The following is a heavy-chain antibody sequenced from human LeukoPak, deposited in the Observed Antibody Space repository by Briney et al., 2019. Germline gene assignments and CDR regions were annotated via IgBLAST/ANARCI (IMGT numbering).Heavy chain of an antibody. CDR2: MNPNSGNT. V-gene: IGHV1-8*01. CDR3: ARAAGTPTGPYYYYGMDV. CDR1: GYTFTSYD. Sequence: ASAKVSCTASGYTFTSYDINWVRQATGQGLEWMGWMNPNSGNTGYAQKFQGRVTMTRNTSISTAYMELSSLRSEDTAVYYCARAAGTPTGPYYYYGMDVWGQGTTVTVSS. J-gene: IGHJ6*02. D-gene: IGHD3-10*01.